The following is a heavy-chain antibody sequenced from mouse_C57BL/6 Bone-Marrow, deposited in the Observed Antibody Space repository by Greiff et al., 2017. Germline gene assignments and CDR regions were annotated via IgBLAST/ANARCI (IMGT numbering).Heavy chain of an antibody. V-gene: IGHV1-64*01. CDR3: ARAGTNYAMDY. CDR2: IHPNSGST. Sequence: QVQLQQPGAELVKPGASVTLSCKASGYTFTSYWMHWVKQRPGQGLEWIGMIHPNSGSTNYNEKFKSKATLTVDKSSSTAYMQLSSLTSEDSAVYYCARAGTNYAMDYWGQGTSVTVSS. D-gene: IGHD3-3*01. J-gene: IGHJ4*01. CDR1: GYTFTSYW.